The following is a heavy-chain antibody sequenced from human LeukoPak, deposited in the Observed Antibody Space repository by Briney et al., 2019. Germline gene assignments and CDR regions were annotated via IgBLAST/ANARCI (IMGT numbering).Heavy chain of an antibody. J-gene: IGHJ3*02. CDR2: INHSGST. V-gene: IGHV4-34*01. D-gene: IGHD2-21*02. CDR3: ARGLGVVTSRGAFDI. Sequence: PSETLSLICAVYGGSFSGYYWSWIRQPPGKGLEWIGEINHSGSTNYNPSLKSRVTISVDTSKNQFSLKLSSVTAADTAVYYCARGLGVVTSRGAFDIWGQGTMVTVSS. CDR1: GGSFSGYY.